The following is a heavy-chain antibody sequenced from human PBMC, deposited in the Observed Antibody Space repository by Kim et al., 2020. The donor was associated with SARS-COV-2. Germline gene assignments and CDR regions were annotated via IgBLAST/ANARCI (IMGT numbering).Heavy chain of an antibody. CDR2: ISYDGSNK. CDR1: GFTFSSYG. Sequence: GGSLRLSCAASGFTFSSYGMHWVRQAPGKGLEWVAVISYDGSNKYYADSVKGRFTISRDNSKNTLYLQMNSLRAEDTAVYYCAKGNYCSSTSCYGDYFDYWGQGTLVTVSS. V-gene: IGHV3-30*18. CDR3: AKGNYCSSTSCYGDYFDY. D-gene: IGHD2-2*01. J-gene: IGHJ4*02.